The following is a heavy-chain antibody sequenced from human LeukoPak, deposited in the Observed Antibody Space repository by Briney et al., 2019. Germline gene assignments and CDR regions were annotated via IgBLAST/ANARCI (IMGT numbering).Heavy chain of an antibody. D-gene: IGHD1-26*01. CDR3: ARGERYGSSNY. Sequence: TGGSLRLSCAASGFTFSTYWMHWVRQAPGKGLVWVSRINSDGSSTSYADSVKGRFTISRDNAKNTLYLQMNSLRAEDTAVYYCARGERYGSSNYWGQGTLVTVSS. V-gene: IGHV3-74*01. J-gene: IGHJ4*02. CDR2: INSDGSST. CDR1: GFTFSTYW.